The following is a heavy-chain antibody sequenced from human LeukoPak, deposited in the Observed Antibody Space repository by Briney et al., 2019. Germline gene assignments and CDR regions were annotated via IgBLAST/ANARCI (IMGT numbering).Heavy chain of an antibody. CDR3: ARDSGYNAFDI. D-gene: IGHD5-12*01. CDR1: GFTFSNSW. CDR2: IKEDGSAK. Sequence: GGSLRLSCAASGFTFSNSWMSWVRRAPGKGLEWVANIKEDGSAKNFVDAVKGRFTISRDNAKNSLYLQMNSLRAEDTAVYYCARDSGYNAFDIWGQGTMVTVSS. J-gene: IGHJ3*02. V-gene: IGHV3-7*01.